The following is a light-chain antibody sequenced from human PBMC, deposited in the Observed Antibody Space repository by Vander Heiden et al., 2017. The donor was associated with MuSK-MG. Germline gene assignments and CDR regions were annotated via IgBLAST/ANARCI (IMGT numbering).Light chain of an antibody. J-gene: IGLJ2*01. Sequence: SYVLTQPPSVSVAPGQTARITCGGDNIETKNVHWYQRRSGQAPVLARCEDSDRASGIPERFAGDNAGKKANLKISGVEAGDEAEYVWQVWDSRSDHPVFGGGTKLTVL. CDR3: QVWDSRSDHPV. CDR1: NIETKN. CDR2: EDS. V-gene: IGLV3-21*02.